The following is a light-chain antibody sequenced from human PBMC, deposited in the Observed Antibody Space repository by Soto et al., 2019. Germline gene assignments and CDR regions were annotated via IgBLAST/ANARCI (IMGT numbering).Light chain of an antibody. CDR2: GAS. CDR1: QSVKTN. J-gene: IGKJ1*01. V-gene: IGKV3-20*01. Sequence: EIELTQSPGTLSASPGERATLSCRASQSVKTNLAWYQQKPGQAPRLLIYGASSRATGIPDRFSGSGSGTDFTLTISRLEPEDFAVYYCQQYGSSPTWTFGQGTKVDIK. CDR3: QQYGSSPTWT.